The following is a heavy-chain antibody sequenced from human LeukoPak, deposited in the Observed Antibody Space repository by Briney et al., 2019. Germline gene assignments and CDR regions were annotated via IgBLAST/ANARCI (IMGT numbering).Heavy chain of an antibody. J-gene: IGHJ4*02. D-gene: IGHD2-21*02. CDR1: GFTFSSYA. V-gene: IGHV3-23*01. Sequence: GGSLRLSCAASGFTFSSYAMSWVRQAPGEGLEWVSSITTSGGSTYYADSVKGRFTISRDNSKNTLYLQMSSLRPEDTAVYYCVKGIVVVTARAFDYWGQGTLVTVSS. CDR3: VKGIVVVTARAFDY. CDR2: ITTSGGST.